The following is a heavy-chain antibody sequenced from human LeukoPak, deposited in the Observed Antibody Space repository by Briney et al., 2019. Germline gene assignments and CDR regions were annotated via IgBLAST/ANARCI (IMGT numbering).Heavy chain of an antibody. V-gene: IGHV5-51*01. D-gene: IGHD6-13*01. CDR2: IYPGDFDT. Sequence: GESLKISCQGSGYRFPNSWIGWVRQMPGKGLEWMGIIYPGDFDTRYSPSFQGPVTISADKSINTAYLQWSSLKASDTAMYYCARGIEAAAVTKFDYWGQGTLVTVSS. J-gene: IGHJ4*02. CDR1: GYRFPNSW. CDR3: ARGIEAAAVTKFDY.